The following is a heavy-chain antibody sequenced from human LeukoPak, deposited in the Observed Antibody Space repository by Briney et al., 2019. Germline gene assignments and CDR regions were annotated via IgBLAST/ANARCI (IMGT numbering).Heavy chain of an antibody. J-gene: IGHJ4*02. CDR1: GGSISSGGYY. Sequence: SETLSLTCTVSGGSISSGGYYWSWIRQHPGKGLEWIGYIYYSGSTYYNPSLKSQVTISVDTSKNQFPLKLSSVTAADTAVYYCAREDDYGETDYWGQGTLVTVSS. CDR3: AREDDYGETDY. V-gene: IGHV4-31*01. D-gene: IGHD4-17*01. CDR2: IYYSGST.